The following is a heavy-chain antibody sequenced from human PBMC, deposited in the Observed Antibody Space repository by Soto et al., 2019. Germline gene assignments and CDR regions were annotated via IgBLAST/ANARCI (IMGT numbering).Heavy chain of an antibody. Sequence: QVQLVESGGGVVQPGTSLRLSCVASRLIFSFYDMHWVRQAPGTGLEWVALIWSDGSREFYADSVKGRFTIYRYNSKNDLDLQMNSLRAKDKAVYYCAGEPKGGAYDLDVWGQGTTVAVSS. CDR3: AGEPKGGAYDLDV. D-gene: IGHD3-16*01. CDR1: RLIFSFYD. CDR2: IWSDGSRE. V-gene: IGHV3-33*01. J-gene: IGHJ6*02.